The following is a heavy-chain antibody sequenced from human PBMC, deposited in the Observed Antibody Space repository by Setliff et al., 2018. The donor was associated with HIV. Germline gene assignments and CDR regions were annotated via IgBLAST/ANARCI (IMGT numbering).Heavy chain of an antibody. D-gene: IGHD3-3*01. V-gene: IGHV4-34*01. CDR2: INQSGST. CDR1: GGSLSGYH. Sequence: PSETLSLTCAVYGGSLSGYHWSWIRQSTEKGLEWIGEINQSGSTHYNPSLKSRVTISVDTSKNQFSLKLSSVTAADTAVYYCARGVNPTYYDLWRGNYMRKYYYYYMDVWGKGTTVTVSS. J-gene: IGHJ6*03. CDR3: ARGVNPTYYDLWRGNYMRKYYYYYMDV.